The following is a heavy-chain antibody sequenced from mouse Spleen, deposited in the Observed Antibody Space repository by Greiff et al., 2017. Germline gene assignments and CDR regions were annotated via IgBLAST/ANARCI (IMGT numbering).Heavy chain of an antibody. CDR3: AREGYYGNYESSYAMDY. D-gene: IGHD2-1*01. CDR2: INPNNGGT. J-gene: IGHJ4*01. CDR1: GYTFTDYN. V-gene: IGHV1-22*01. Sequence: DVQLVESGPELVKPGASVKMSCKASGYTFTDYNMHWVKQSHGKSLEWIGYINPNNGGTSYNQKFKGKATLTVNKSSSTAYMELRSLTSEDSAVYYCAREGYYGNYESSYAMDYWGQGTSVTVSS.